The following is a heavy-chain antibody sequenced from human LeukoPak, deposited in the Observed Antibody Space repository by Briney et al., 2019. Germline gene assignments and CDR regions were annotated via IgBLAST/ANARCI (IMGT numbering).Heavy chain of an antibody. D-gene: IGHD3-16*01. CDR2: INPNSGGT. CDR1: GYTFTGYY. J-gene: IGHJ5*02. CDR3: ARDVSAGGTNWFDP. V-gene: IGHV1-2*02. Sequence: EASVKVSCKASGYTFTGYYMHWVRQAPGQGLEWMGWINPNSGGTNYAQNFQGRVTMTRDTSINTAYMELSRLRSDDTAVYYCARDVSAGGTNWFDPWGQGTLVTVSS.